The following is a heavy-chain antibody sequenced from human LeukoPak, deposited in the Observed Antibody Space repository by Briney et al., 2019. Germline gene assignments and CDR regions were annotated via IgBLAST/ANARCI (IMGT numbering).Heavy chain of an antibody. D-gene: IGHD5-12*01. J-gene: IGHJ4*02. CDR1: GDSVSSDSAA. CDR2: TYYSSKWYK. Sequence: SQTLSLTCAISGDSVSSDSAAWNWIRQSPSRGLEWLGRTYYSSKWYKDYAVSVKSRITLNPDTSKNQFSLKLSSVTAADTAVYYCARQRGYSGYDLDYWGQGTLVTVSS. CDR3: ARQRGYSGYDLDY. V-gene: IGHV6-1*01.